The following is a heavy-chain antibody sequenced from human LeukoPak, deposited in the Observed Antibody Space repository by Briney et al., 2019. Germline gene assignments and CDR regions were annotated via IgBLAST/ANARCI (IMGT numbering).Heavy chain of an antibody. CDR3: ARVSLEYFDSSPPYYYYYMDV. Sequence: GASVKVSCKASGYIFSNYDINWVRQAPGQGLEWMGWMNPNSGNTGYVQKFQGRLTITRNRSTGTAYMELSSLRSEDTAVYYCARVSLEYFDSSPPYYYYYMDVWGKGTTVTVSS. V-gene: IGHV1-8*03. CDR1: GYIFSNYD. CDR2: MNPNSGNT. J-gene: IGHJ6*03. D-gene: IGHD3-9*01.